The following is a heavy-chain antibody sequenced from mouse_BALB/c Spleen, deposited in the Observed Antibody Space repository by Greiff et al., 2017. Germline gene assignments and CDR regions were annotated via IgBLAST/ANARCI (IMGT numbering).Heavy chain of an antibody. J-gene: IGHJ2*01. D-gene: IGHD2-14*01. V-gene: IGHV2-4-1*01. CDR2: IWSGGST. CDR1: GFSLTSYG. CDR3: ARNGGVEVLDYFDY. Sequence: QVHVKQSGPGLVQPSQSLSITCTVSGFSLTSYGVHWVRQSPGKGLEWLGVIWSGGSTDYNAAFISRLSISKDNSKSQVFFKMNSLQADDTAIYYCARNGGVEVLDYFDYWGQGTTLTVSS.